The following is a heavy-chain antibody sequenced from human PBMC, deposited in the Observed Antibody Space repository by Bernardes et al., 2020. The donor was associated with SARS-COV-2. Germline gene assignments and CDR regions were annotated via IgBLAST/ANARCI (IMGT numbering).Heavy chain of an antibody. J-gene: IGHJ5*02. Sequence: GGSLRLSCEASGFTFDDFAMSWVRQAPGKGLEWVSTIDRNSYTMGYADSVKGRFTISRDNAKNSLYLQMTSLRTDDTAFYYCVRDRDDSSCLGWFDPWGKGTMVTVSS. CDR3: VRDRDDSSCLGWFDP. D-gene: IGHD3-22*01. V-gene: IGHV3-20*04. CDR2: IDRNSYTM. CDR1: GFTFDDFA.